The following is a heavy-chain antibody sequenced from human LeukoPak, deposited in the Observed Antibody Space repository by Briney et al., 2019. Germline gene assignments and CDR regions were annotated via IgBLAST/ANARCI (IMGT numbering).Heavy chain of an antibody. V-gene: IGHV4-59*01. CDR3: ARSSGRNDAFDM. CDR2: MHYSGST. CDR1: GGSMNNYY. D-gene: IGHD3-22*01. Sequence: SETLSLTCSVSGGSMNNYYWSWIRQPPGKGLEWIGYMHYSGSTKYNPSLKSRVTISIDTSQNQFSLKVTTVTAADTAVYYCARSSGRNDAFDMWGQGTMVTVSS. J-gene: IGHJ3*02.